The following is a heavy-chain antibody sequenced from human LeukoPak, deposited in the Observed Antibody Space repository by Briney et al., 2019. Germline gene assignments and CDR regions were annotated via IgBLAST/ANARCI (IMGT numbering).Heavy chain of an antibody. J-gene: IGHJ4*02. CDR2: ISAYNGNT. CDR1: GYTFTSYY. D-gene: IGHD3-3*01. V-gene: IGHV1-18*04. CDR3: ASAGGYDFWSGYSYYFDY. Sequence: ASVKVSCKASGYTFTSYYMHWVRQAPGQGLEWMGWISAYNGNTNYAQKLQGRVTMTTDTSTSTAYMELRSLRSDDTAVYYCASAGGYDFWSGYSYYFDYWGQGTLVTVSS.